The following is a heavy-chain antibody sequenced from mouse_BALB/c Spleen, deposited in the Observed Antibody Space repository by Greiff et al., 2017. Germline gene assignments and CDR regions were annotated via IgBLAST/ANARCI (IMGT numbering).Heavy chain of an antibody. CDR3: ARERDGTVYDAMDY. CDR1: GFTFSDYY. J-gene: IGHJ4*01. V-gene: IGHV5-4*02. D-gene: IGHD2-1*01. CDR2: ISDGGSYT. Sequence: EVQGVESGGGLVKPGGSLKLSCAASGFTFSDYYMYWVRQTPEKRLEWVATISDGGSYTYYPDSVKGRFTISRDNAKNNLYLQMSSLKSEDTAMYYCARERDGTVYDAMDYWGQGTSVTVSS.